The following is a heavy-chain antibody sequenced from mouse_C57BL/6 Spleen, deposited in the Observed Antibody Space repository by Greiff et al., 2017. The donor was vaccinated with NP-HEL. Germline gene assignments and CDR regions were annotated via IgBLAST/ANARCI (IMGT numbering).Heavy chain of an antibody. V-gene: IGHV1-26*01. CDR2: INPNNGGT. Sequence: VQLQQSGPELVKPGASVKISCKASGYTFTDYYMNWVKQSHGKSLEWIGDINPNNGGTSYNQKFKGKATLTVDKSSSTAYMELRSLTSEDSAVYYCARGGGLFAYWGQGTLVTVSA. CDR3: ARGGGLFAY. J-gene: IGHJ3*01. D-gene: IGHD2-13*01. CDR1: GYTFTDYY.